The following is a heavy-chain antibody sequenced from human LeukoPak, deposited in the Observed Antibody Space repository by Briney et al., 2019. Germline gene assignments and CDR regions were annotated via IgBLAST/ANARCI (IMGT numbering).Heavy chain of an antibody. CDR1: GYTFSSYG. J-gene: IGHJ4*02. V-gene: IGHV1-18*01. D-gene: IGHD3-10*01. CDR2: ISANNGNT. Sequence: ASEKVSCKASGYTFSSYGISWVRQAPGQGLEWMGWISANNGNTKYAEKLQGRVTMTTDTSTSTAYMELRSLRSDDTAVYYCIAGYFDYWGQGTLVTVSS. CDR3: IAGYFDY.